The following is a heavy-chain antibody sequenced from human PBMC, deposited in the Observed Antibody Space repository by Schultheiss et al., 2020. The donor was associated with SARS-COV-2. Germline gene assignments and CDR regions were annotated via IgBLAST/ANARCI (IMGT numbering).Heavy chain of an antibody. CDR2: IIPIFGTL. V-gene: IGHV1-46*01. Sequence: ASVKVSCKASGYTFTGYYMHWVRQAPGQGLEWMGGIIPIFGTLNFAQKFQGRVIMTEDTATVTAYMELSSLRSEDTAVYYCARGGGDGGVFDSWGQGTLVTVSS. D-gene: IGHD3-16*01. CDR3: ARGGGDGGVFDS. CDR1: GYTFTGYY. J-gene: IGHJ4*02.